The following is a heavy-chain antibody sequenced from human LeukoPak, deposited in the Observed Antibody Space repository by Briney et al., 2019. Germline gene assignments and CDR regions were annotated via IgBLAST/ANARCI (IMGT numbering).Heavy chain of an antibody. J-gene: IGHJ3*02. Sequence: GGSLRLSCAASGFTFSSYSMNWVRQAPGKGLEWVSSISSSSSYIYYADSVKGRFTISRDNAKNSLYLQMNSLRAEDTAVYYCAKGVGIKPGAFDIWGQGTMVTVSS. CDR3: AKGVGIKPGAFDI. D-gene: IGHD1-14*01. CDR1: GFTFSSYS. CDR2: ISSSSSYI. V-gene: IGHV3-21*01.